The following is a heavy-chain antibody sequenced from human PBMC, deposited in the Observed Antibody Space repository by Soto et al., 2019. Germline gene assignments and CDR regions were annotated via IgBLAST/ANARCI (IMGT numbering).Heavy chain of an antibody. CDR1: GYILNSYY. V-gene: IGHV1-46*02. Sequence: ASVEVSCKASGYILNSYYIHGVRKAPGQGLEWMGWINPFDGSRMFAQSFQGRVTMTRDTSTSTVYMEVSSLRSEDTAVYYCSRVDPGETSPFDHWGQGTLVTVS. J-gene: IGHJ4*02. CDR2: INPFDGSR. CDR3: SRVDPGETSPFDH. D-gene: IGHD3-10*01.